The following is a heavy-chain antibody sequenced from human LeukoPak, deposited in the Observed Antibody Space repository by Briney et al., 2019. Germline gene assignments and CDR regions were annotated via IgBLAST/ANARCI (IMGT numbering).Heavy chain of an antibody. Sequence: GGSLRLSCAASGFTFSRYGIHWVRQAPGKGLDWVASIRYDGSNEEYTDSVKGRFTISRDNSKNTLYLQMNSLRAEDTAVYYCAKEHRSGRITIFGVVKDDAFDIWGQGTMVTVSS. CDR2: IRYDGSNE. J-gene: IGHJ3*02. D-gene: IGHD3-3*01. V-gene: IGHV3-30*02. CDR3: AKEHRSGRITIFGVVKDDAFDI. CDR1: GFTFSRYG.